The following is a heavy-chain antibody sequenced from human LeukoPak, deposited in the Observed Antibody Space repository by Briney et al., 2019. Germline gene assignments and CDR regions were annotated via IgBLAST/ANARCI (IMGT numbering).Heavy chain of an antibody. CDR2: IYYSGST. Sequence: SETLSLTCTVSGGSISSYYWSWIRQPPGKGLEWIGYIYYSGSTNYNPSLKSRVTIAVDTSKNQFSLKLSSVTAADTAVYYCARERNYYGSGSYPDYWGQGTLVTVSS. CDR3: ARERNYYGSGSYPDY. D-gene: IGHD3-10*01. CDR1: GGSISSYY. J-gene: IGHJ4*02. V-gene: IGHV4-59*01.